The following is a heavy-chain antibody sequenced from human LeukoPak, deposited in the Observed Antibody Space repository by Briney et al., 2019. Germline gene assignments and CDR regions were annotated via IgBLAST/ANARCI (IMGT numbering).Heavy chain of an antibody. CDR2: IISSTNYI. J-gene: IGHJ4*02. CDR3: AREIHGSGTYYPFDN. CDR1: GFTFTSHS. V-gene: IGHV3-21*01. D-gene: IGHD3-10*01. Sequence: GGSLRLSCAASGFTFTSHSMNWVRQAPGKGLEWVSSIISSTNYIYYADSVKGRFTISRGNAKKSLYLQMNSLRAEDTAVYYCAREIHGSGTYYPFDNWGQGTLVTVSS.